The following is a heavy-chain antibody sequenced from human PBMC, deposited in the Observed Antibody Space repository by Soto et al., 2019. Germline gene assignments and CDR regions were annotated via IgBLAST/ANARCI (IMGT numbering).Heavy chain of an antibody. CDR3: ARQLLGGPFDI. D-gene: IGHD4-4*01. J-gene: IGHJ3*02. CDR1: GFSFISYY. Sequence: GWSLRLSCAASGFSFISYYMTWARHVPGRGLEWLAKISQDGGDRAYVDSVRGRFTISRDNAKKSVYLQMDRLRAEDTAVYYCARQLLGGPFDIWGQGTMVTVSS. CDR2: ISQDGGDR. V-gene: IGHV3-7*03.